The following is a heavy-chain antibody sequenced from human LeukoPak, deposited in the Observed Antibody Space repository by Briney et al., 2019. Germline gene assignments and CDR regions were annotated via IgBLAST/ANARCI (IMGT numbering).Heavy chain of an antibody. J-gene: IGHJ4*02. D-gene: IGHD3-10*01. Sequence: GGSLRLSCTASGFSFGTYAMHWVRQAPGKGFEWVAVISSDASITIYPDSMRGRFTISRDNSKNTLYLDMNNLRGEDTALYFGARDPIGGRPDYLDYWGQGTLVTVSS. CDR2: ISSDASIT. CDR3: ARDPIGGRPDYLDY. V-gene: IGHV3-30*01. CDR1: GFSFGTYA.